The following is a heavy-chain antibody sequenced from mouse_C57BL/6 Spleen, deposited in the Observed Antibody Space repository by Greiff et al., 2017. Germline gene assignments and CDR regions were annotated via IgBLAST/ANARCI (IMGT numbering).Heavy chain of an antibody. CDR3: TRIYYGNYWFAY. CDR2: IDPETGGT. CDR1: GYTFTDYE. V-gene: IGHV1-15*01. D-gene: IGHD2-1*01. J-gene: IGHJ3*01. Sequence: VQLQQSGAELVRPGASVTLSCKASGYTFTDYEMHWVKQTPVHGLEWIGAIDPETGGTAYNQKFKGKAILTADKSSSTAYMGLRSLTSEDSAVYYCTRIYYGNYWFAYWGQGTLVTVSA.